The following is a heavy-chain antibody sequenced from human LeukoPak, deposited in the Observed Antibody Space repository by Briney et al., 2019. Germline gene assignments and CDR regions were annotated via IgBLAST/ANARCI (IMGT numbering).Heavy chain of an antibody. J-gene: IGHJ6*03. Sequence: SVKVSCKASGGTFSSYAISWVRQAPGQGLEWMGGIIPIFGTANYAQKFQGRVTITADESTSTAYMELSSLRSEDTAVYYCARGPGGRSGYHPLEDYYYYYYMDVWGKGTKVTVSS. V-gene: IGHV1-69*13. CDR1: GGTFSSYA. D-gene: IGHD3-22*01. CDR2: IIPIFGTA. CDR3: ARGPGGRSGYHPLEDYYYYYYMDV.